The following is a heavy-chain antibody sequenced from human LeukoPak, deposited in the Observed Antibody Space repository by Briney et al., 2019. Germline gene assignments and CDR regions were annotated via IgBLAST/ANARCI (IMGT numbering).Heavy chain of an antibody. J-gene: IGHJ3*02. CDR3: ARDRENLKQLIFPDAFDI. CDR2: INPSTGGA. D-gene: IGHD1-26*01. Sequence: GASVKVSCKTSGYSFIDHSIHWVRQAPGQGLEWMGWINPSTGGASFAQKFQGRVSMSRDTSISTVYMALNSLRSDDTALYYCARDRENLKQLIFPDAFDIWGQGTMVTVS. V-gene: IGHV1-2*02. CDR1: GYSFIDHS.